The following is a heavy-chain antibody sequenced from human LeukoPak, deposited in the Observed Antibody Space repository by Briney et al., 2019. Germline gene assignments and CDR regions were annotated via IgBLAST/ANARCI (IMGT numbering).Heavy chain of an antibody. CDR1: GFTFSSYG. CDR2: IRYDGSNK. Sequence: GGSLRLSCAASGFTFSSYGMHWVRQAPGKGLEWVAFIRYDGSNKYYADFVKGRFTISRDNSKNTLYLQMNSLRAEDTAVYYCAKDRFLEWLSQYYFDYWGQGTLVTVSS. CDR3: AKDRFLEWLSQYYFDY. D-gene: IGHD3-3*01. V-gene: IGHV3-30*02. J-gene: IGHJ4*02.